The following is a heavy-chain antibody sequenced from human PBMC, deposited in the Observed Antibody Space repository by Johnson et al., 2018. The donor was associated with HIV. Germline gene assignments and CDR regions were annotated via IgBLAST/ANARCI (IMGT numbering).Heavy chain of an antibody. CDR2: ISYDAKNK. V-gene: IGHV3-30*04. D-gene: IGHD2-8*01. CDR3: AKDHLIRAIDI. J-gene: IGHJ3*02. CDR1: GFTFSDYA. Sequence: QVQLVESGGGVVQPGRSLRLSCVASGFTFSDYAVHWVRQAPGKGLEWVAVISYDAKNKYYADSVKGRFTISRDNSKNTLFLQMNSLKTEDTAVYYCAKDHLIRAIDIWGQGTMVTVSS.